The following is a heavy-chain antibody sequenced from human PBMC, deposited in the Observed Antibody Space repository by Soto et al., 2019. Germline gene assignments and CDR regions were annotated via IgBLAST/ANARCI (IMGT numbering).Heavy chain of an antibody. CDR3: AKGGGLVVITDDAFDI. Sequence: DVQLVESGGVVVQPVGSLRLSCAASGFTFDDYTMHWVRQAPGKGLEWVSVISWDGGSTYYADSVKGRFTISRDNSKNSLYLQMNSLRTEDTALYYCAKGGGLVVITDDAFDIWGQGTMVTVSS. CDR1: GFTFDDYT. CDR2: ISWDGGST. D-gene: IGHD3-22*01. V-gene: IGHV3-43*01. J-gene: IGHJ3*02.